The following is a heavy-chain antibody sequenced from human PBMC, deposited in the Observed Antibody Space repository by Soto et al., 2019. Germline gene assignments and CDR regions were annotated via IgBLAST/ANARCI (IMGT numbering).Heavy chain of an antibody. Sequence: HSCTLSLTCTVSSGSICSCTYSWGWIRQPPGKGLEWIGNSYYTGNTNYNPSLKSRVTISVDTSKNQFSLRLSSVTAADTAFYYCVRHRGSGYPYFDYWGQGTLVTVSS. CDR1: SGSICSCTYS. D-gene: IGHD6-19*01. CDR2: SYYTGNT. J-gene: IGHJ4*02. V-gene: IGHV4-39*01. CDR3: VRHRGSGYPYFDY.